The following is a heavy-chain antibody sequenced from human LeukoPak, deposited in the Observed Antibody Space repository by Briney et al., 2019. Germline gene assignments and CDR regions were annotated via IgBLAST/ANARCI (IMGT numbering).Heavy chain of an antibody. CDR3: ARDYYDSSGYTFGY. CDR1: GGSISSGSYY. CDR2: IYTSGST. V-gene: IGHV4-61*02. Sequence: SETLSLTCTVSGGSISSGSYYWSWIRQPAGKGLEWIGRIYTSGSTNYNPSLKSRVTISVDTSKNQFSLKLSSVTAADTAVYYCARDYYDSSGYTFGYWGQGTLVTVSS. J-gene: IGHJ4*02. D-gene: IGHD3-22*01.